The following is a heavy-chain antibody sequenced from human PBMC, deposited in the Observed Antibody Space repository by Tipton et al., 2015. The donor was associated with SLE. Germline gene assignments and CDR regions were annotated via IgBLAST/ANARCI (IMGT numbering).Heavy chain of an antibody. CDR2: ISGSGGST. D-gene: IGHD6-19*01. V-gene: IGHV3-23*01. Sequence: SLRLSCTASGFTFGDYAVGWVRQASGKGLEWVSTISGSGGSTYYTDSVRGRFTVSRDNSNNTPYLQMSSLRAEDTAVYYCARDRLGQWLDYWGLGTLVTVSS. J-gene: IGHJ4*02. CDR3: ARDRLGQWLDY. CDR1: GFTFGDYA.